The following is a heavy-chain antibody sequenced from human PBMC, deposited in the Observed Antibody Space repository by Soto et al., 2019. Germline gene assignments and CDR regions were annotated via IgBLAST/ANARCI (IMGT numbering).Heavy chain of an antibody. V-gene: IGHV1-18*04. CDR1: GYTFTSYG. J-gene: IGHJ5*02. D-gene: IGHD4-17*01. Sequence: QVQLVQSGAEVKKPGASVKVSCKASGYTFTSYGISWVRQAPGQGLEWMGWISAYNGNTNYAQKLQGRVTMTTDTATSTAYMELRSLRSDDTAVYYCARDVITVTTGDNWFDPWGQGTLVTVSS. CDR2: ISAYNGNT. CDR3: ARDVITVTTGDNWFDP.